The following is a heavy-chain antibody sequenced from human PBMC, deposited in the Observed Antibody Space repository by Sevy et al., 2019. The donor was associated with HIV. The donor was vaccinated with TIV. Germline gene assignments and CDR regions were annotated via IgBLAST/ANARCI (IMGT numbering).Heavy chain of an antibody. J-gene: IGHJ5*02. V-gene: IGHV4-59*01. D-gene: IGHD5-12*01. CDR3: ARALPVRSGDDSLNWFDP. CDR2: IHYSGNT. Sequence: SETLSLTCTVSGGPISSYHWSWVRQPPGKGLEYIGYIHYSGNTNYNPSLKGRVTISVDTSKNQFSRKLRPVTAADTAVYYCARALPVRSGDDSLNWFDPWGQGTLVTVSS. CDR1: GGPISSYH.